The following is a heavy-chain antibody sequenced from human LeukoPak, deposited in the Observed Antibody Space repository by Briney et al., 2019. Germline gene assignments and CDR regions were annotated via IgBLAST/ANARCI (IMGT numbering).Heavy chain of an antibody. Sequence: GASVKVSCKASGYTFTSFGITWVRQAPGQGLEWMAWISAYNGNTNYAQKLQGRVSVSTDTSTSTAYMELRSLRPDDTAVYYCARSWSDRSRHYYDLDVWGQGTTVTVSS. CDR3: ARSWSDRSRHYYDLDV. CDR1: GYTFTSFG. CDR2: ISAYNGNT. V-gene: IGHV1-18*01. J-gene: IGHJ6*02. D-gene: IGHD6-13*01.